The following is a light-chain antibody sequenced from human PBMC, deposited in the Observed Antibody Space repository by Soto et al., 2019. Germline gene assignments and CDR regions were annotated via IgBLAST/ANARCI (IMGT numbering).Light chain of an antibody. CDR2: SNN. J-gene: IGLJ1*01. CDR1: SSNIGSNT. V-gene: IGLV1-44*01. CDR3: AAWDDSLNGQV. Sequence: VLTQPPSASGTPGQRVTISCSGSSSNIGSNTVNLYQQLPGTAPKLLIYSNNRRPSGVPDRFSVSKSGTSASLAISGLQSEDEADYYCAAWDDSLNGQVFGTGTKVTVL.